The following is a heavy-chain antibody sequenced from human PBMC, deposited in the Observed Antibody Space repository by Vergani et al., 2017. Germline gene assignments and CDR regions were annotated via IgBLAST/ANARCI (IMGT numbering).Heavy chain of an antibody. CDR3: AKFPLNITTPDRCDF. J-gene: IGHJ4*02. Sequence: QVQLVESGGGVVQPGRSLRLSCAVSGFRFSDYGMHWVRQAPGRGLEWVALISYDGDTTYYEDSVKGRFTISRDNSKNTLFLQMHSLRVEDTALYYCAKFPLNITTPDRCDFWGQGSLVTVSS. CDR1: GFRFSDYG. V-gene: IGHV3-30*18. CDR2: ISYDGDTT. D-gene: IGHD1-1*01.